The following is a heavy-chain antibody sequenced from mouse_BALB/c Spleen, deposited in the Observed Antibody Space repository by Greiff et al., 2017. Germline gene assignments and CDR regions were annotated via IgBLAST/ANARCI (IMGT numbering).Heavy chain of an antibody. CDR2: IRNKANGYTT. Sequence: EVKLVESGGGLVQPGGSLRLSCATSGFTFTDYYMSWVRQPPGKALEWLGFIRNKANGYTTEYSASVKGRFTISRDNSQSILYLQMNTLRAEDSATYYCARGGYDGMDYWGQGTSVTVSS. V-gene: IGHV7-3*02. CDR3: ARGGYDGMDY. J-gene: IGHJ4*01. D-gene: IGHD2-2*01. CDR1: GFTFTDYY.